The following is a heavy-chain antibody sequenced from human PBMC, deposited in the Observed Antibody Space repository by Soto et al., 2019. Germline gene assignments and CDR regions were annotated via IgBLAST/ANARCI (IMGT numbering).Heavy chain of an antibody. CDR3: ARVGAAAGIGGGHYFDY. J-gene: IGHJ4*02. CDR1: GYTFTRYG. D-gene: IGHD6-13*01. CDR2: ISAYNGNT. V-gene: IGHV1-18*01. Sequence: ASVKVSCKASGYTFTRYGISWVRQAPGQGLEWMGWISAYNGNTNYAQKLQGRVTMTTDTSTSTAYMELSSLRSEDTAVYYCARVGAAAGIGGGHYFDYWGQGTLVTVSS.